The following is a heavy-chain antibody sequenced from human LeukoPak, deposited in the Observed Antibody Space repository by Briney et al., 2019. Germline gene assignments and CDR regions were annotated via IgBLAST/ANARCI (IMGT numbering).Heavy chain of an antibody. J-gene: IGHJ4*02. V-gene: IGHV4-34*01. CDR1: GGSFSGYY. CDR3: ARSADLDVYYDFWSGYRY. D-gene: IGHD3-3*01. Sequence: NPSETLSLTCAVYGGSFSGYYWSWIRQPPGKGLEWIGEINHSGSTNYNPSLKSRVTISVDTSKNQFSLKLSSVTAADTAVYYCARSADLDVYYDFWSGYRYWGQGTLVTVSS. CDR2: INHSGST.